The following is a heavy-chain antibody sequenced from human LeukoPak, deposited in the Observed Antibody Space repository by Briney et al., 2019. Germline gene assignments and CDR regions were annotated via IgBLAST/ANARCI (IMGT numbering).Heavy chain of an antibody. CDR2: IYLSGST. J-gene: IGHJ5*02. CDR3: ARDFPPWFGEPEVGWFDP. D-gene: IGHD3-10*01. V-gene: IGHV4-39*07. CDR1: VGSISSSNFY. Sequence: SETLSLTCTLSVGSISSSNFYCGWVRQPPGNGLGWIVSIYLSGSTYYNPSLKSRVTISVDPSKNQFSLKLSSVTAADTAVYYCARDFPPWFGEPEVGWFDPWGQGTLVTVSS.